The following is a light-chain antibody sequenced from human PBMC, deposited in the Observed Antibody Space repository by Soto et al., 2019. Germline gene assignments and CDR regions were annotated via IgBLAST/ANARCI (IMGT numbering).Light chain of an antibody. CDR3: QQYNNWPPIT. V-gene: IGKV3-15*01. Sequence: EIVMTQSPATLPVSPGERATLSCRASQSVGGDLAWYQQKPGQAPRLLMYDISTRASGIPARFTGGGSGTEFTLTISSLRSEDLAVYYCQQYNNWPPITFGQGTRLE. J-gene: IGKJ5*01. CDR1: QSVGGD. CDR2: DIS.